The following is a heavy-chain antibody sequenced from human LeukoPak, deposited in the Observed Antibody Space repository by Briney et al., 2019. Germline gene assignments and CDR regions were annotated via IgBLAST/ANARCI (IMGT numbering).Heavy chain of an antibody. CDR1: GFTFSSYA. CDR2: IRGSGGHT. Sequence: GGSLRLSCAASGFTFSSYAMSWVRQAPGKGLEWVSGIRGSGGHTYYADSVKGRFTISRDNSKNTLYLQMNSLRAEDTALYYCAKARGYDYGDYGFDYWGRGTLVTVSS. D-gene: IGHD4-17*01. J-gene: IGHJ4*02. CDR3: AKARGYDYGDYGFDY. V-gene: IGHV3-23*01.